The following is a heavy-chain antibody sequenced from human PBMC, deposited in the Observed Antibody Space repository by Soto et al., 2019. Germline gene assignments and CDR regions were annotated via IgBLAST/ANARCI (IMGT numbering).Heavy chain of an antibody. D-gene: IGHD2-21*01. CDR2: IYNSVSI. Sequence: QVQLQESGPGLVEPSQTLSLTCTVSGGSVSSGGYFWSWIRQPPGKGLEWIGHIYNSVSIYGNPSLKSRLTISVDTSTNQFSLKLNSVTAADTAVYFCAGGSYVDKVDYWGQGTLVTVSS. V-gene: IGHV4-30-4*01. J-gene: IGHJ4*02. CDR1: GGSVSSGGYF. CDR3: AGGSYVDKVDY.